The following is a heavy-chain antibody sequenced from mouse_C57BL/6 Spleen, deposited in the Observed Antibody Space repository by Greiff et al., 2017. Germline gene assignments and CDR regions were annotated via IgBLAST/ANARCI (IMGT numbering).Heavy chain of an antibody. V-gene: IGHV1-59*01. CDR2: IDPSDSYT. CDR1: GYTFTSYW. J-gene: IGHJ3*01. CDR3: AKSTPVEGCAY. Sequence: QVQLQQPGAELVRPGTSVKLSCKASGYTFTSYWMHWVKQRPGQGLEWIGVIDPSDSYTNYNQKFKGKATLTVDTSSSTAYMQLSSLTSEDSAVYYCAKSTPVEGCAYWGQGTLVTVSA. D-gene: IGHD1-1*01.